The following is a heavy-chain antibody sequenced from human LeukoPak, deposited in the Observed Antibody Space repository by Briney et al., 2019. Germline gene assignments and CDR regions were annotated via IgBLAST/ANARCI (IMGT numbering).Heavy chain of an antibody. CDR1: GYTFTIYY. V-gene: IGHV1-46*01. J-gene: IGHJ1*01. CDR3: ARADDYYDSSGYYSGIYFQH. Sequence: ASVTVSCTASGYTFTIYYMHWVRQAPGQGLEWMGIINPSGGTTSYAQKFQGRVTMTRDTSTSTVYMELSSLRSEDTAVYYCARADDYYDSSGYYSGIYFQHCGQGTLVTVSS. CDR2: INPSGGTT. D-gene: IGHD3-22*01.